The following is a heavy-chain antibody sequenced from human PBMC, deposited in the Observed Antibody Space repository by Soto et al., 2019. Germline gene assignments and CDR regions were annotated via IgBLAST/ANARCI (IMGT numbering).Heavy chain of an antibody. CDR3: GRSVVGATGEILYNAMDV. D-gene: IGHD1-26*01. V-gene: IGHV1-3*01. CDR2: INPASGRT. J-gene: IGHJ6*02. Sequence: QVQLVQSGAEVKKPGASVKVSCKASGYTFTTYALHWVRQAPGQRPEWMGWINPASGRTKYSKRFQDRVTITRDTSASTGYMELSSLRSEDTAVYYCGRSVVGATGEILYNAMDVWGQGTTVTVSS. CDR1: GYTFTTYA.